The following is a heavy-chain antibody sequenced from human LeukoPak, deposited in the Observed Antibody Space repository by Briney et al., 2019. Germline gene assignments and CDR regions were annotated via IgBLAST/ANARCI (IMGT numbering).Heavy chain of an antibody. J-gene: IGHJ5*02. CDR2: IYYSGST. Sequence: SETLSLTCTVSGGSISTDNYWSWIRQPPGKGLEWIGSIYYSGSTCYNPSLKSRVTISVDTSKNQFSLKLSSVTAADTVVYYCARHLSNAPTTTYYDFWSGYYSNWFDPWGQGTLVTVSS. V-gene: IGHV4-39*01. D-gene: IGHD3-3*01. CDR3: ARHLSNAPTTTYYDFWSGYYSNWFDP. CDR1: GGSISTDNY.